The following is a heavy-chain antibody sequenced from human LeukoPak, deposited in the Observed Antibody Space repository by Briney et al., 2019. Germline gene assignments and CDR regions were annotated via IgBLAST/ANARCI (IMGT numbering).Heavy chain of an antibody. J-gene: IGHJ5*02. CDR1: GGSFSGYY. V-gene: IGHV4-34*01. CDR2: INHSGST. D-gene: IGHD6-13*01. CDR3: ARERIAAAGTPGWFDP. Sequence: SETLSLTCAVYGGSFSGYYWSWIRQPPGKGLEWIGEINHSGSTNYNPSLKSRVTISVDTSKNQFSLKLSSVTAADTAVYYCARERIAAAGTPGWFDPWGQGTLVTVSS.